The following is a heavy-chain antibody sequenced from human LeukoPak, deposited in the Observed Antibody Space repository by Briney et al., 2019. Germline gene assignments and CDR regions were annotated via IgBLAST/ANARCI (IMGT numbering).Heavy chain of an antibody. J-gene: IGHJ2*01. CDR1: GGTFSIYA. V-gene: IGHV1-69*04. CDR3: ARGAIATVSTRQSFCDL. Sequence: SVEVSCKASGGTFSIYANSWVRQPPAQGLEWMGSIIPILGITNYAQNLQGRVTITADKSTNTAYMELRRLISEDAAVFYCARGAIATVSTRQSFCDLWGRGTLVT. D-gene: IGHD4-17*01. CDR2: IIPILGIT.